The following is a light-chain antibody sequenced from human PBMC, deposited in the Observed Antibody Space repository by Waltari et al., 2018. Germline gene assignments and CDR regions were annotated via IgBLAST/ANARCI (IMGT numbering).Light chain of an antibody. CDR3: QQSFSNPPWT. CDR1: QFINTY. J-gene: IGKJ1*01. V-gene: IGKV1-39*01. Sequence: DIQMAQSPSSLSASVGDRVTITCRASQFINTYLNWYQHRPGEAPKLLIYDASVLESGVPSGFSGSGSATDFTLTISRLQPEDIGTYYCQQSFSNPPWTFGQGTKVEV. CDR2: DAS.